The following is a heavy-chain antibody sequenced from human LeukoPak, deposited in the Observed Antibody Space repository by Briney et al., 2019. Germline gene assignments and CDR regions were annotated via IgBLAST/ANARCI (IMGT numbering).Heavy chain of an antibody. CDR1: GGSISSYY. Sequence: SETLSLTGTVSGGSISSYYWSWIRQPPGKGLEWIGYIYYSGITICTPSPERRGTTSVDTSENQLSPNMTSVPAAGTAVYYCAREGKLTGYNGGLEFNYWGPGTLVTVSS. CDR3: AREGKLTGYNGGLEFNY. D-gene: IGHD2-8*01. V-gene: IGHV4-59*01. CDR2: IYYSGIT. J-gene: IGHJ4*02.